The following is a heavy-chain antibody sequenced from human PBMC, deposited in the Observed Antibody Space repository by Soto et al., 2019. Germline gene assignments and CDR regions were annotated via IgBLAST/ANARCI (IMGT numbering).Heavy chain of an antibody. J-gene: IGHJ6*02. Sequence: GASVKVSCKASGFTFTRSAVQWVRQARGQRLEWIGWIVVGSGNTNYAQKFQERVTITRDMSTSTAYMELSSLRSEDTAVYYCAADGSSSWYYYYYGMDVWGQGTTVTVSS. CDR2: IVVGSGNT. CDR3: AADGSSSWYYYYYGMDV. D-gene: IGHD6-13*01. V-gene: IGHV1-58*01. CDR1: GFTFTRSA.